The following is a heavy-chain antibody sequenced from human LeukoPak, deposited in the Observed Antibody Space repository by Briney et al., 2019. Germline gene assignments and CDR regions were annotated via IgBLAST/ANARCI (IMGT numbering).Heavy chain of an antibody. V-gene: IGHV3-23*01. CDR3: ATDQESDPSCYYVI. CDR1: GFTFSSYE. CDR2: IDGSGAT. Sequence: GGSLRLSCAASGFTFSSYEMNWVRQAPGKGLEWVSSIDGSGATVYADSVKGRFIISRDNSQNTLYLQMNTLGVEDTAVYYCATDQESDPSCYYVIGGQGTLVTVSS. D-gene: IGHD3-10*02. J-gene: IGHJ4*02.